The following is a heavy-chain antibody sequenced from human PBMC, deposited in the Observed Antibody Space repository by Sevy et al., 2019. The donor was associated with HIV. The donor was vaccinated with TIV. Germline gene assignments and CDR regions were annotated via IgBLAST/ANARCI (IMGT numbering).Heavy chain of an antibody. CDR3: AGPTLTYSSGWSYYDY. J-gene: IGHJ4*02. Sequence: SETLSLTCSVSGASISSSGYYWGWIRQPTGKWQEWIASIRYSGSTFYNPSLRSRVTISADTSKNQFSLKLNSVTAADTARYYCAGPTLTYSSGWSYYDYWGQGTVVTVSS. V-gene: IGHV4-39*01. D-gene: IGHD6-19*01. CDR2: IRYSGST. CDR1: GASISSSGYY.